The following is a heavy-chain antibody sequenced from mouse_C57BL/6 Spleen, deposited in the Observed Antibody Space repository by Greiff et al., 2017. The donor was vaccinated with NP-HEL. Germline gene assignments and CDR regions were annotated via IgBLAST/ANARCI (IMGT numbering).Heavy chain of an antibody. CDR3: ARGITTVVATPFAY. CDR1: GYTFTSYW. J-gene: IGHJ3*01. Sequence: QVQLQQPGTELVKPGASVKLSCKASGYTFTSYWMHWVKQRPGQGLEWIGNINPSNGGTNYNEKFKSKATLTVDKSSSTAYMQLSSLKSEDSAVYYCARGITTVVATPFAYWGQGTLVTVSA. CDR2: INPSNGGT. D-gene: IGHD1-1*01. V-gene: IGHV1-53*01.